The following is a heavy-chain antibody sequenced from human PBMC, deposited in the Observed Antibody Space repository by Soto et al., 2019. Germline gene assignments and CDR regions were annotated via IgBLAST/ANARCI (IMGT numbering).Heavy chain of an antibody. V-gene: IGHV3-43*01. CDR3: AKEERGYSYGSNDYYYGMDV. CDR2: ISWDGGST. D-gene: IGHD5-18*01. Sequence: GGSLRLSCAASGFTFDDYTMHWVRQAPGKGLEWVSLISWDGGSTYYADSVKGRFTISRDNSENSLYLQMNSLRTEDTALYYCAKEERGYSYGSNDYYYGMDVWGQGTTVTVSS. J-gene: IGHJ6*02. CDR1: GFTFDDYT.